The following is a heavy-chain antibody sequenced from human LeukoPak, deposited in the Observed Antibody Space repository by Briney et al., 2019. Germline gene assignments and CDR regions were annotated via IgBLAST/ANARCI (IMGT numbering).Heavy chain of an antibody. CDR3: ARVKAADRHYFDY. Sequence: GESLKISCKGSGYSFVGYWIGWVRQMPGIGLEWMGIIYPSDSDTRYSPSFQGQVTISADKSISTAYLQWSGLKASDTAMYYCARVKAADRHYFDYWGQGTLVTVSS. J-gene: IGHJ4*02. V-gene: IGHV5-51*01. CDR2: IYPSDSDT. CDR1: GYSFVGYW. D-gene: IGHD6-13*01.